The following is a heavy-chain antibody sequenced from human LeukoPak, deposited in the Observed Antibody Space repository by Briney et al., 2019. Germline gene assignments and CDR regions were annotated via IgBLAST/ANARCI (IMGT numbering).Heavy chain of an antibody. CDR3: ARAPPDYYYMDV. D-gene: IGHD1-14*01. V-gene: IGHV1-18*01. CDR2: ISVYNGNT. CDR1: GYTFTSYG. J-gene: IGHJ6*03. Sequence: ASVKVSCKASGYTFTSYGISWVRQAPGQGLEWMGWISVYNGNTNYAQKLQGRVTMTTDTSTSTAYMELRSLRSDDTAVYYCARAPPDYYYMDVWGKGTTVTVSS.